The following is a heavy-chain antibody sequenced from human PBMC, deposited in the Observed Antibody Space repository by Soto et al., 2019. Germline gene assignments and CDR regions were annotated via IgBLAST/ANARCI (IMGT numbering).Heavy chain of an antibody. CDR1: GGTFSNYA. Sequence: ASVKVSCKASGGTFSNYAISWVRQAPGQGLEWMGGIILPFGTANYAQKFQGRVTITADESMTTAYMELSSLRSEDTAVYYCARGGIFDSSGYYYFSAFDIWGQGTLVTVSS. CDR3: ARGGIFDSSGYYYFSAFDI. V-gene: IGHV1-69*13. J-gene: IGHJ4*02. D-gene: IGHD3-22*01. CDR2: IILPFGTA.